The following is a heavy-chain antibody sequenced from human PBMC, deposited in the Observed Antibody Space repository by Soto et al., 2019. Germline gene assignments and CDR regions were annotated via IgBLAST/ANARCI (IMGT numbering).Heavy chain of an antibody. J-gene: IGHJ3*02. D-gene: IGHD1-26*01. V-gene: IGHV4-59*01. CDR1: GASIRTYY. Sequence: SETLSLTCTVSGASIRTYYWSWIRQPPGKGLEWIGYIYYSGTSNYNPSLRRRVTISLDTSKSQFSLRLSSVTAADTAVYYRARPYSGAYWAAFDIWGQGTMVTVSS. CDR3: ARPYSGAYWAAFDI. CDR2: IYYSGTS.